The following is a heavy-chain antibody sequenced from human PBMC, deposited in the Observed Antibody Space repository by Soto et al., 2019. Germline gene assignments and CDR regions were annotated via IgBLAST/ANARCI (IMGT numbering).Heavy chain of an antibody. CDR1: GGSTDSLY. CDR2: ASYSGST. J-gene: IGHJ4*02. CDR3: ARQGYYDLLSGYYLFDY. V-gene: IGHV4-59*08. D-gene: IGHD3-3*01. Sequence: PSETLSLTCTVSGGSTDSLYWSWVRQPPGKGLEWIGYASYSGSTTYNPSLKSRVIVSIDTSKNQFSLKLTSVTAADTAVYYCARQGYYDLLSGYYLFDYWGQGILVTVSS.